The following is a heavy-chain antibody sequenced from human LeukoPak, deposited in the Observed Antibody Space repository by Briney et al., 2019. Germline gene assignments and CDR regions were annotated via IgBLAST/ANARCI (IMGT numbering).Heavy chain of an antibody. CDR2: IVPIYGTA. CDR3: ARGSLVGGTTGHQTGAFDT. CDR1: GYTFTGYY. J-gene: IGHJ4*01. Sequence: ASVKVSCKDSGYTFTGYYMHWVRQAPGQGLEWVGGIVPIYGTADYTHKFQGRVTISADDSTTTAYMELSSLRADDTAVYFCARGSLVGGTTGHQTGAFDTWGHGTLVTVSS. V-gene: IGHV1-69*13. D-gene: IGHD1-26*01.